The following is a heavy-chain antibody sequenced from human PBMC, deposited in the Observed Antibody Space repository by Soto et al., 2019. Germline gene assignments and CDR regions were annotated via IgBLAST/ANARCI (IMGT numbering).Heavy chain of an antibody. V-gene: IGHV3-21*01. CDR1: GFTFSSYS. J-gene: IGHJ6*02. CDR3: ARDSQLERQGYYYYYGMDV. Sequence: GGSLRLSCAASGFTFSSYSMNWVRQAPGKGLEWVSSISSSSSYIYYADSVKGRFTISRDNAKNSLYLQMNSLRAEDTPVYYCARDSQLERQGYYYYYGMDVWGQGTTVTVSS. CDR2: ISSSSSYI. D-gene: IGHD1-1*01.